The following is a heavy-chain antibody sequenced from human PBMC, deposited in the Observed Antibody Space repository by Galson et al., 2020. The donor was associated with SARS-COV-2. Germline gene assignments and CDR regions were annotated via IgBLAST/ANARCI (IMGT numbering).Heavy chain of an antibody. V-gene: IGHV3-23*01. D-gene: IGHD3-10*01. CDR2: ISGSGGST. CDR1: GFTFSSYA. CDR3: AKDLGDLLWSGNAFDI. J-gene: IGHJ3*02. Sequence: GGSLRLSCAASGFTFSSYAMSWVRQAPGKGLEWVSAISGSGGSTYYADSVKGRFTISRDNSKNTLYLKMNSLRAEDTAVYYCAKDLGDLLWSGNAFDIWGQGTMVTVSS.